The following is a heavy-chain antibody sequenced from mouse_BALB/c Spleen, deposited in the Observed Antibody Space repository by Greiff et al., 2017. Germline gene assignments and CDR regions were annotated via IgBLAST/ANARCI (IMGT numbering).Heavy chain of an antibody. D-gene: IGHD1-1*01. V-gene: IGHV1-82*01. CDR3: ARVGGPYGSSYDWYFDD. CDR1: GYAFSSSW. J-gene: IGHJ1*01. Sequence: QVQLQQSGPELVKPGASVKISCKASGYAFSSSWMNWVKQRPGQGLEWIGRIYPGDGDTNYNGKFKGKATLTADKSSSTAYMQLSSLTSVDSVVYVCARVGGPYGSSYDWYFDDWGAGTTVTVSS. CDR2: IYPGDGDT.